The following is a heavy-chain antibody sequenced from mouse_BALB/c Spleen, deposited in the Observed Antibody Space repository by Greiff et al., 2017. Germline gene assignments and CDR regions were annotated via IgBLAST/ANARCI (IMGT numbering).Heavy chain of an antibody. D-gene: IGHD2-14*01. V-gene: IGHV5-6-4*01. J-gene: IGHJ3*01. CDR3: TRDDRYGFAY. CDR1: GFTFSSYT. CDR2: ISSGGSYT. Sequence: EVQVVESGGGLVKPGGSLKLSCAASGFTFSSYTMSWVRQTPEKRLEWVATISSGGSYTYYPDSVKGRFTISRDNAKNTLYLQMSSLKSEDTAMYYCTRDDRYGFAYWGQGTLVTVSA.